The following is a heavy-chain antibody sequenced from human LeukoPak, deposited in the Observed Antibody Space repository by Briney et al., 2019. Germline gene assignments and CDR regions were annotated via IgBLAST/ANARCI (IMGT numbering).Heavy chain of an antibody. D-gene: IGHD6-19*01. J-gene: IGHJ4*02. V-gene: IGHV4-34*01. Sequence: SETLSLTCTVSGGSISSYYWSWIRQPPGKGLEWIGEINHSGSTNYNPSLKSRVTISVDTSKNQFSLKLSSVTAADTAVYYCAATGTAAGAADFDYWGQGTLVTVSS. CDR3: AATGTAAGAADFDY. CDR1: GGSISSYY. CDR2: INHSGST.